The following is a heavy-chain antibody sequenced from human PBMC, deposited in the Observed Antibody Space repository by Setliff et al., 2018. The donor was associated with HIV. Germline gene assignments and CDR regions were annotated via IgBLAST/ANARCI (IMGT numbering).Heavy chain of an antibody. CDR2: IYYTGST. CDR3: ARETRSGYYYDY. D-gene: IGHD3-22*01. V-gene: IGHV4-59*11. Sequence: PSETLSLTCSVSGGSISNHYWSWIRQPPGKGLEWIGYIYYTGSTNYNPSLRGRVTISVDTSKKQFSLKLSSVTAADTAVYFCARETRSGYYYDYWGQGTLVTVSS. CDR1: GGSISNHY. J-gene: IGHJ4*02.